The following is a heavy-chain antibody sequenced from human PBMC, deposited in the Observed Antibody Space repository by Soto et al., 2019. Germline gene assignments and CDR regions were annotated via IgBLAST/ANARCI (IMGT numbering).Heavy chain of an antibody. CDR1: GGSVSSSSYY. Sequence: SETLSLTCTVSGGSVSSSSYYWGWIRQPPGKGLEWIGSIYYSGSTYYNPSLKSRVTISVDTSKNQFSLKLSSVTAADTAVYYCARLGLDVVVVAVDYWGQGTLVTVSS. CDR3: ARLGLDVVVVAVDY. J-gene: IGHJ4*02. CDR2: IYYSGST. V-gene: IGHV4-39*01. D-gene: IGHD2-15*01.